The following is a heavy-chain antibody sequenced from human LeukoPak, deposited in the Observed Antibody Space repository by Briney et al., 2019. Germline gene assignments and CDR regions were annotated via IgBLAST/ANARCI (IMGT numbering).Heavy chain of an antibody. D-gene: IGHD6-13*01. CDR2: IPNGANAI. Sequence: GGSLRLSCAASGFIFRNYYMAWIRQAPGKGLEWISHIPNGANAIYYEDSVKGRFTISRDNAKQSLSLQMDSLRADDTAVYYCARMSSRSFFYYMDVWGTGTTVTVSS. CDR3: ARMSSRSFFYYMDV. J-gene: IGHJ6*03. V-gene: IGHV3-11*01. CDR1: GFIFRNYY.